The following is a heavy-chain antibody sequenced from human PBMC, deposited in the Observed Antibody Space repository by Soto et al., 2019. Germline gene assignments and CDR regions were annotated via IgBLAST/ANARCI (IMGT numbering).Heavy chain of an antibody. CDR3: ARDRGYTNYQLDY. CDR1: GLTFSGNG. D-gene: IGHD3-22*01. CDR2: IWYDGSNK. Sequence: QVQLVESGGGVVQPGTSLRLSCAVSGLTFSGNGFHWVRQAPGRGLEWVALIWYDGSNKYYADSVKGRFTVSRDDSKNTLYLQMNSLRVEDTAVYYCARDRGYTNYQLDYWGQGTLVSVSS. J-gene: IGHJ4*02. V-gene: IGHV3-33*01.